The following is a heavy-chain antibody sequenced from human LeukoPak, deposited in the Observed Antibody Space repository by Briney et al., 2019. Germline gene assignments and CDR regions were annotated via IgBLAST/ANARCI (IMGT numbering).Heavy chain of an antibody. CDR2: ISYDGSNK. J-gene: IGHJ4*02. CDR1: GFTFSSYA. CDR3: ARDVFDGSGWFPY. Sequence: GGSLRLSSAASGFTFSSYAMHWVRQAPGKGLEWVAVISYDGSNKYYADSVKGRFTISRDNSKNTLYLQMNSLRAEDTAVYYCARDVFDGSGWFPYWGQGTLVTVSS. V-gene: IGHV3-30-3*01. D-gene: IGHD6-19*01.